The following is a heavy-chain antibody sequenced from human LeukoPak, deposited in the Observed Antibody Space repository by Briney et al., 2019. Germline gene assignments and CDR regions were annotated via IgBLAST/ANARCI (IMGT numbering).Heavy chain of an antibody. V-gene: IGHV1-18*01. CDR1: GYSFTSFA. J-gene: IGHJ5*02. D-gene: IGHD1-26*01. CDR2: INPYNGET. Sequence: SVKVSCKASGYSFTSFAISWVRQAPGQGLEWMGWINPYNGETNYAQKLQGRVTMTTDTSTSTAYMELRSLRSDDTAVYYCARDNSVGETAWWFDPWGQGTLVTVSS. CDR3: ARDNSVGETAWWFDP.